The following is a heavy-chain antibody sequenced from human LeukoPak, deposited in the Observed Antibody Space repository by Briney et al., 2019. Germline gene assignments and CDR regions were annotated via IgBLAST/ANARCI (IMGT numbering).Heavy chain of an antibody. J-gene: IGHJ5*02. CDR1: GFTFSRYS. V-gene: IGHV3-21*01. CDR3: KSLGSEGFDP. Sequence: PGGSLRLSCAASGFTFSRYSMNWVRQAPGKGLEWVSSISSSSSYIYYADSVKGRFTISRDNAKNSLYLQMNSLRAEDTAVYYCKSLGSEGFDPWGQGTLVTVSS. CDR2: ISSSSSYI.